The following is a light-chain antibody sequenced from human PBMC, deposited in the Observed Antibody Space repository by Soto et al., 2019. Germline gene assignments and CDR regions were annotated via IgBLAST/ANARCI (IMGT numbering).Light chain of an antibody. CDR2: DVS. CDR1: QRVNSW. Sequence: DIQMTQSPSTLSASVGDRVTITCRASQRVNSWLAWYQQKPGKAPKLLIYDVSTLESGVPSRFSGSGSGTEFTLTISSLQPDDFATYYCQQFHSYSLTFGGGTKVDI. J-gene: IGKJ4*01. V-gene: IGKV1-5*01. CDR3: QQFHSYSLT.